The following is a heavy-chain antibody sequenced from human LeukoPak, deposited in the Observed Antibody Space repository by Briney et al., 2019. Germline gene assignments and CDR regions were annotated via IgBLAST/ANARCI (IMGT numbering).Heavy chain of an antibody. CDR1: GCTFDDYG. D-gene: IGHD3-22*01. CDR3: ATGWGESSGYYNY. Sequence: PGETLSLSCAVYGCTFDDYGMSWVRQPPGKGLEWVWGINWNGGSTGNADPEKRRFTISRDNAKHFPYQQMNSPATDDAALYYCATGWGESSGYYNYWGQGTLVTVSS. V-gene: IGHV3-20*04. CDR2: INWNGGST. J-gene: IGHJ4*02.